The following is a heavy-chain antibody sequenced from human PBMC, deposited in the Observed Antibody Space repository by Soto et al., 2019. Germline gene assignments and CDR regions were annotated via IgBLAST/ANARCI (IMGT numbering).Heavy chain of an antibody. CDR3: ARDGTSRWDGYNYRFDY. CDR2: IYYSGST. Sequence: QVQLQESGPGLVKPSETLSLTCTVSGGSVSSGSYYWSWIRQPPGKGLEWIGYIYYSGSTNYNPSLKSRVTISVDTSKNQFSLKLSSVTAADTAVYYCARDGTSRWDGYNYRFDYWGQGTLVTVSS. V-gene: IGHV4-61*01. CDR1: GGSVSSGSYY. J-gene: IGHJ4*02. D-gene: IGHD5-12*01.